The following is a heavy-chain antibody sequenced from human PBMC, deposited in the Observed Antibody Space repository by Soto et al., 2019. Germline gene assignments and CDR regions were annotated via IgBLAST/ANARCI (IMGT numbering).Heavy chain of an antibody. CDR1: GFFFGGYG. J-gene: IGHJ4*02. Sequence: QVQLVDSGGGVVQPGRSLRLSCAASGFFFGGYGMHWVRQAPGKGLEWVAGNWNDEKTKFYADSVKGRFTMSRDNSKNTLWLQMDSLRAEDTAVYYCARDGASGSSSAMFDYWGQGTLVTVSS. V-gene: IGHV3-33*01. CDR3: ARDGASGSSSAMFDY. D-gene: IGHD2-2*01. CDR2: NWNDEKTK.